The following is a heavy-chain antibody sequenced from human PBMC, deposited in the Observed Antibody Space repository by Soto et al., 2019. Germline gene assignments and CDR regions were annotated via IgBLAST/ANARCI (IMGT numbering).Heavy chain of an antibody. CDR1: GGSISSGGYY. V-gene: IGHV4-31*03. J-gene: IGHJ6*02. CDR3: ARDGSSRMDV. Sequence: PSETLSLTCTVSGGSISSGGYYWRWIRQHPGKGLEWIGYIYYSGSTYYNPSLKSRVTISVDTSKNQFSLKLSSVTAADTAVYYCARDGSSRMDVWGQGTTVTVSS. CDR2: IYYSGST. D-gene: IGHD2-2*01.